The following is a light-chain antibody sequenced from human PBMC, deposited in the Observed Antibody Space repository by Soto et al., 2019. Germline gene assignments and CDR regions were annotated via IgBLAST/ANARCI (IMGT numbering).Light chain of an antibody. J-gene: IGLJ1*01. Sequence: QSVLTQPASVSGSPGQSITISCTGTSGDVDAFDYVSWYQQHPGKAPKLMILEVSDRPSGVSDRFSGSKSGSTASLTISGLQAEDEADYFCTSFTSSSTQVFGTGTKLTVL. V-gene: IGLV2-14*01. CDR1: SGDVDAFDY. CDR3: TSFTSSSTQV. CDR2: EVS.